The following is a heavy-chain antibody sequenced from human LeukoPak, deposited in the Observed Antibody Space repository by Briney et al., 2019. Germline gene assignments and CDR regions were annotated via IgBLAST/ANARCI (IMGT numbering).Heavy chain of an antibody. J-gene: IGHJ4*02. CDR1: GFTFSDYY. V-gene: IGHV3-11*06. CDR2: ISSSSSYT. Sequence: GGSLTLSCPASGFTFSDYYMSWIRHAPGKGLEWVSYISSSSSYTNYADSVKGRFTISRDNAKNSLYLQMNSLRAEDTAVYYCARALYGDYGGVDYWGQGTLVTVSS. CDR3: ARALYGDYGGVDY. D-gene: IGHD4-17*01.